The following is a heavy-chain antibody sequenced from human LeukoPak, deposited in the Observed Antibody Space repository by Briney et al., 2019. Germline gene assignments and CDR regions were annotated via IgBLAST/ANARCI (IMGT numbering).Heavy chain of an antibody. CDR2: ISYDGSNK. Sequence: SGRSLRLSCAASGFTFSSYAMHWVRQAPGKGLEWVAVISYDGSNKYYADSVKGRFTISRDNSKNTLYLQMNSLRAEDTAVYYCAKDRPDFWSGYLSRWGQGTLVTVSS. D-gene: IGHD3-3*01. CDR3: AKDRPDFWSGYLSR. CDR1: GFTFSSYA. V-gene: IGHV3-30-3*01. J-gene: IGHJ4*02.